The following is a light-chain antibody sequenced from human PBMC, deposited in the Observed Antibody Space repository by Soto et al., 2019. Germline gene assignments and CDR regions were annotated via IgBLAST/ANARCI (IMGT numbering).Light chain of an antibody. CDR1: TSDVGRYNY. V-gene: IGLV2-14*01. CDR3: ESYTSSRTYG. Sequence: QAVLTQPASVSGSPGQSITISCTGTTSDVGRYNYVSWYQQHPGKAPKLIIYDVSNRPSGVSNRFSGSKSGNTASLTISGLQAEDEADCYCESYTSSRTYGFATGAKVTIL. CDR2: DVS. J-gene: IGLJ1*01.